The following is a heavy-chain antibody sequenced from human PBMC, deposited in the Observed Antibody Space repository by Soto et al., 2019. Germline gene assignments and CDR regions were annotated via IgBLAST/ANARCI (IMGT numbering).Heavy chain of an antibody. CDR2: ISGSGGST. CDR3: AKDLIWIPH. V-gene: IGHV3-23*01. Sequence: GGSLRLSCAASGFTFSSYSMNWVRQAPGKGLEWVSTISGSGGSTYYADSVKGRFTISRDNSKNTLYLQMNSLRAEDTAVYYCAKDLIWIPHWGQGTLVTVSS. CDR1: GFTFSSYS. J-gene: IGHJ1*01. D-gene: IGHD1-1*01.